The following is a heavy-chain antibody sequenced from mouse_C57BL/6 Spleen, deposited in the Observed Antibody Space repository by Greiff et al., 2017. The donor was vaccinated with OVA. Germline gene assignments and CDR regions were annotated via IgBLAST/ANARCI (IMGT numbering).Heavy chain of an antibody. J-gene: IGHJ4*01. CDR1: GYTFTSYW. CDR3: ASPLFGGYYAMDY. CDR2: INPSNGGT. Sequence: QVQLKQSGTELVKPGASVKLSCKASGYTFTSYWMHWVKQRPGQGLEWIGNINPSNGGTNYNEKFKSKATLTVDKSSSTAYMQLSSLTSEDSAVYYCASPLFGGYYAMDYWGQGTSVTVSS. V-gene: IGHV1-53*01. D-gene: IGHD6-1*01.